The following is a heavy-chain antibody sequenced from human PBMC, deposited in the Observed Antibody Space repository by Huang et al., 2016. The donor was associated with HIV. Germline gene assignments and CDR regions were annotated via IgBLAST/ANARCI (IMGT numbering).Heavy chain of an antibody. D-gene: IGHD3-3*01. CDR1: GGSFNNYY. J-gene: IGHJ6*04. CDR3: ARVPTPSYYDPWELSPSHEEFYYYNMDV. Sequence: QVHLKQWGAGLLKPSATLSLTCAVYGGSFNNYYWSWVRQSQEKRLECIGESTQIGSVNYNPALQSGVASARDTSKRQVSLALRSGTAADTGVYYWARVPTPSYYDPWELSPSHEEFYYYNMDVWGTGTTVIVSS. V-gene: IGHV4-34*02. CDR2: STQIGSV.